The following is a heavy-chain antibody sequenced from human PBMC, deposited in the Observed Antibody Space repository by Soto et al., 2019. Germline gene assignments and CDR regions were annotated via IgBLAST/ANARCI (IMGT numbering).Heavy chain of an antibody. Sequence: QVQLQESGPGLVKPSQTLSLTCTVSGGSISSGGYYWSWIRQHPGKGLEWIGYIYYSGSTYYNPSLQIRVTVSVDTSKNQFSLKLSSVTAADTAVYYCASQMRLGWLRFDYWGQGTLVTVSS. D-gene: IGHD5-12*01. CDR3: ASQMRLGWLRFDY. CDR1: GGSISSGGYY. J-gene: IGHJ4*02. V-gene: IGHV4-31*03. CDR2: IYYSGST.